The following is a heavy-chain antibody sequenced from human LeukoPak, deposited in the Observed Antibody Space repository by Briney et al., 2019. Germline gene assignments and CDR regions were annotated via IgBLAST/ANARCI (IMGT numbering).Heavy chain of an antibody. CDR1: GYTFTSYG. CDR3: ARRGYSYGHLWFDP. D-gene: IGHD5-18*01. Sequence: RASVKVSCKASGYTFTSYGISWVRQAPGQGLEWMGWISAYNGNTNYAQKLQGRVTMTTGTSTSTAYMELRSLRSDDTAVYYCARRGYSYGHLWFDPWGQGTLVTVSS. V-gene: IGHV1-18*01. CDR2: ISAYNGNT. J-gene: IGHJ5*02.